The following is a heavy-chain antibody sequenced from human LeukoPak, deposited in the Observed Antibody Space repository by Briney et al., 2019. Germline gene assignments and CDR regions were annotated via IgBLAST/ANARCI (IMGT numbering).Heavy chain of an antibody. D-gene: IGHD2-15*01. CDR2: ISYDGSNK. CDR1: GFTFSSYA. Sequence: GGSLRLSCAASGFTFSSYAMHWVRQAPGKGLEWVAVISYDGSNKYYADPVKGRFTISRDNSKNTLYLQMSSLRAEDTAVYYCARDPVVVAAGGSFDYWGQGTLVTVSS. CDR3: ARDPVVVAAGGSFDY. J-gene: IGHJ4*02. V-gene: IGHV3-30*04.